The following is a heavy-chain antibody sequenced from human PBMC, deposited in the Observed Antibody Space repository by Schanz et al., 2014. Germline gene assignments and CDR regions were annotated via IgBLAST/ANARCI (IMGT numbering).Heavy chain of an antibody. D-gene: IGHD3-9*01. CDR3: TIDRHYEILTGYYFEAGFEY. CDR2: IKSKTDGETT. CDR1: GFTFTSAW. J-gene: IGHJ4*02. V-gene: IGHV3-15*01. Sequence: EVHLVESGGDLVKPGGSLRLSCAVSGFTFTSAWMSWVRQAPGKGLEWVGRIKSKTDGETTDYAASVKGRFTISRDDSENTLYLQMISLKSEDTAVYYCTIDRHYEILTGYYFEAGFEYWGQGTLVTVSS.